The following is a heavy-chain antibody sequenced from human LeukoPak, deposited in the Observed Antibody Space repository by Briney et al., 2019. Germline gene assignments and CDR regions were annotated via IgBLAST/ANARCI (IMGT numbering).Heavy chain of an antibody. Sequence: PWASVKVSCKASGYTFTGYYMHWVRQAPGQGLEWMGWINPNSGGTNYAQKFQGRVTMTRDTSISTAYMELSRLRSEDTAVYYCARDLAKRTPRSLPQNNWFDPWGQGTLVTVSS. V-gene: IGHV1-2*02. D-gene: IGHD4-23*01. CDR2: INPNSGGT. J-gene: IGHJ5*02. CDR3: ARDLAKRTPRSLPQNNWFDP. CDR1: GYTFTGYY.